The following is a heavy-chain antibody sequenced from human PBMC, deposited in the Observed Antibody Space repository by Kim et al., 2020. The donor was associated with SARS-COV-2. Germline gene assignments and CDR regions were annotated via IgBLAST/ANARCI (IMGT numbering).Heavy chain of an antibody. J-gene: IGHJ6*02. CDR2: TRNKANSYTT. Sequence: GGSLRLSCAASGFTFSDHYMDWVRQAPGKGLEWVGRTRNKANSYTTEYAASVKGRFTISRDDSKNSLYLQMNRLKTEDTAVYYCARGGYDSSGYQNFYYYYGMDVWGQGTTVTVSS. CDR3: ARGGYDSSGYQNFYYYYGMDV. CDR1: GFTFSDHY. V-gene: IGHV3-72*01. D-gene: IGHD3-22*01.